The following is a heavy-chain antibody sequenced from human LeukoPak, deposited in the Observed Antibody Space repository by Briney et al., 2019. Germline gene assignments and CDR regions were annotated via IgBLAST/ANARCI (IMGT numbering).Heavy chain of an antibody. J-gene: IGHJ4*02. V-gene: IGHV4-34*01. Sequence: SETLSLTCAVYGGSFSGYYWSWIRQPPGKGLDWIGEINHSGSTNYNPSLKSRVTISVDTSKNQFSLKLSSVTAADTAVYYCAREYSSSEGYFDYWGQGTLVTVSS. CDR1: GGSFSGYY. CDR2: INHSGST. D-gene: IGHD6-6*01. CDR3: AREYSSSEGYFDY.